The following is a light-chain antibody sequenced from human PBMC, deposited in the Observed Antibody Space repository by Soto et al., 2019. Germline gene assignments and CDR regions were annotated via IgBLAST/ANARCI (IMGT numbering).Light chain of an antibody. CDR3: QQYNNWLWT. V-gene: IGKV3-15*01. CDR1: QNISSN. CDR2: GAS. Sequence: EIVMTQSPATLSVTAGERATLSCRASQNISSNLAWYQQKPGQAPRVLIDGASTRATGIPARFSGSGSGTEFTLTISSLQFEDFAVYYYQQYNNWLWTFGQGTKVEIK. J-gene: IGKJ1*01.